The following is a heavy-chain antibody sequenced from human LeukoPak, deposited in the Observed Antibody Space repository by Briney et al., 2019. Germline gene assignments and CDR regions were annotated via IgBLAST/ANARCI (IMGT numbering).Heavy chain of an antibody. D-gene: IGHD6-13*01. CDR3: ASRPAGSTWYGVFDY. CDR1: GGSINSHY. CDR2: VFNGGST. J-gene: IGHJ4*02. V-gene: IGHV4-59*11. Sequence: SETLSLTCSVSGGSINSHYWSWIRQSPGKGLEWIGYVFNGGSTNYNPSLKSRVTMSLDTSRDQFSLRLSSVTAADTAIYYCASRPAGSTWYGVFDYWSQGTLVTVSS.